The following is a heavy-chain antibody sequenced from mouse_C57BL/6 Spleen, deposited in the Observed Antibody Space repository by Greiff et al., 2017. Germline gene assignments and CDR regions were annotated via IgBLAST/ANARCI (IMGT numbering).Heavy chain of an antibody. CDR3: GGGWSREAWFAY. D-gene: IGHD1-1*01. J-gene: IGHJ3*01. CDR2: INPSNGGT. V-gene: IGHV1-53*01. Sequence: QVQLQQPGTELVKPGASVKLSCKASGYTFTSYWMHWVKQRPGQGLERIGKINPSNGGTNYNEKFKSKATLTVDKSSSTAYMMRSILTSEDSAVYYCGGGWSREAWFAYWGQGTLVTVSA. CDR1: GYTFTSYW.